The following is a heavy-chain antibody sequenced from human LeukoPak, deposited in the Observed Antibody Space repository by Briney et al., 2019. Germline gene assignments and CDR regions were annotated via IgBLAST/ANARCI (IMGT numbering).Heavy chain of an antibody. J-gene: IGHJ4*02. CDR3: AVDTPVIDAQIDY. CDR2: IRSGGVR. V-gene: IGHV3-15*01. Sequence: GGSLRLSCTASGFIFSHAWMNWVRQAPGKGLQWLCRIRSGGVREYAAPAQGRFTISRDDSRNTVYLEMNNLDTDDTAVYFCAVDTPVIDAQIDYWGQGTLVTVSS. CDR1: GFIFSHAW. D-gene: IGHD3-16*02.